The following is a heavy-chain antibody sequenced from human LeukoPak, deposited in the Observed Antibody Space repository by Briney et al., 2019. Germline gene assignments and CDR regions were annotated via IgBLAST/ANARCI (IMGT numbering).Heavy chain of an antibody. D-gene: IGHD6-19*01. CDR1: GFTFSSNG. Sequence: GRSLRLSCAASGFTFSSNGVHWVRQAPGKGLEWVAVIWYDGSKEYYVDSVKGRFTISRDNSKDMLYLEMNSLRVEDTAVYYCARITGWSQFDCWGQGTVVTVSS. CDR3: ARITGWSQFDC. V-gene: IGHV3-33*01. J-gene: IGHJ4*02. CDR2: IWYDGSKE.